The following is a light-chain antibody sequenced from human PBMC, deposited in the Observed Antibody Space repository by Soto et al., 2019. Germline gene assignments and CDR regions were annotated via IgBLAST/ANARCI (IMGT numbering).Light chain of an antibody. CDR2: VGTGGIVG. J-gene: IGLJ1*01. V-gene: IGLV9-49*01. Sequence: QLVLTQPPSASASLGASVTLTCTLSSGYSNYKVDWYHQRPGKGPRFVMRVGTGGIVGSKGDGIPDRFSVLGSGLNRYLTIKNIQEEDESDYHCGADHGSGSNFVYVFGTGTKLTV. CDR3: GADHGSGSNFVYV. CDR1: SGYSNYK.